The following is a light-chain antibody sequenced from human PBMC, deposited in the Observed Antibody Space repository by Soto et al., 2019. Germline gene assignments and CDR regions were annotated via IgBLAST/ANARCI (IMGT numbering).Light chain of an antibody. CDR1: QSVSSY. Sequence: EILLTQSPATLSLSPGERATLSCRASQSVSSYLAWYQQKPGQAPRLLIYDASNRATGIPARFSGSGSGTDSTLTISSLEPEDFAVYYCQQRSNWPPGITFG. CDR3: QQRSNWPPGIT. J-gene: IGKJ5*01. V-gene: IGKV3-11*01. CDR2: DAS.